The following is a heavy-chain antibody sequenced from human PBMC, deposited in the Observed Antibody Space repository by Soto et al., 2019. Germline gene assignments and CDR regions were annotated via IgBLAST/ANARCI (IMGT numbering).Heavy chain of an antibody. V-gene: IGHV1-69*06. CDR2: ISRIFGTA. CDR1: GGTFSSYT. CDR3: ARVVYLFPSRDCESFDI. Sequence: QVQLVQSGAEVKKPGTSVKVSCKGSGGTFSSYTIIWVRQSPGQELEGMGGISRIFGTAEYAQKFQSRVTLNADRAADAVYMELSSVRSENTALDYCARVVYLFPSRDCESFDIWDQGTTVTVSS. J-gene: IGHJ3*02. D-gene: IGHD2-21*01.